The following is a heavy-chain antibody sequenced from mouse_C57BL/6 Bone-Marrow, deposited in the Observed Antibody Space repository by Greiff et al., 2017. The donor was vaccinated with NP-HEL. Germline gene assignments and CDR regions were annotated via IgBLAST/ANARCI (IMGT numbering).Heavy chain of an antibody. V-gene: IGHV10-3*01. CDR2: IRSKSSNYAT. J-gene: IGHJ1*03. Sequence: DVKLVESGGGLVQPKGSLKLSCAASGFTFNTYAMHWVRQAPGKGLEWVARIRSKSSNYATYYADSVKDRFTISRDDSQSMLYLQMNNLKTEDTAMYYCVRGGHYYGSSYWYFDVWGTGTTVTVSS. CDR1: GFTFNTYA. D-gene: IGHD1-1*01. CDR3: VRGGHYYGSSYWYFDV.